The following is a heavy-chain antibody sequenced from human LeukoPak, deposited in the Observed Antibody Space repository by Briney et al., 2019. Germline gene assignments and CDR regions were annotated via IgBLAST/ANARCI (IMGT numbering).Heavy chain of an antibody. CDR3: ARDPLPGSSGYID. D-gene: IGHD3-22*01. CDR2: IRQDDSDK. CDR1: GFTFSDYW. Sequence: GGSLRLSCSASGFTFSDYWMMWVRQAPGQGLEWVGNIRQDDSDKNYVDSVKGLFTISRDNAKFSLYLQMNSLRAEDTALYYCARDPLPGSSGYIDWGQGTLVTVFS. J-gene: IGHJ4*02. V-gene: IGHV3-7*03.